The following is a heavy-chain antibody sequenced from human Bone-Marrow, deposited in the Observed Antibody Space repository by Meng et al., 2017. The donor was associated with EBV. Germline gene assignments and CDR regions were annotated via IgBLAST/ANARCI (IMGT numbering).Heavy chain of an antibody. CDR3: ARRSPTGTFDY. CDR2: INHSGST. J-gene: IGHJ4*02. Sequence: QVPLQQWGAELLQPSATLALTCAVYGGSFSGYYWGWIRQPPGKGLEWIGEINHSGSTNYNPSLKSRVTISVDTSKNQFSLKLSSVTAADTAVYYCARRSPTGTFDYWGQGTLVTVSS. D-gene: IGHD1/OR15-1a*01. CDR1: GGSFSGYY. V-gene: IGHV4-34*01.